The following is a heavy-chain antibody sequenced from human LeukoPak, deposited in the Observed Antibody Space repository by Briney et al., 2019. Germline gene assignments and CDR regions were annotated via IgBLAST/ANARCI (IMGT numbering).Heavy chain of an antibody. Sequence: PSETLSLTCTVSGGSISSGGYYWSWIRQHPGKGLEWIGYIYYSGSTYYNPSLKSRVTISVDTSKNQFSLKLSSVTAADTAVYYCARVNPMATRVLDIWGQGTMVTVSS. CDR1: GGSISSGGYY. CDR3: ARVNPMATRVLDI. D-gene: IGHD5-24*01. V-gene: IGHV4-31*03. CDR2: IYYSGST. J-gene: IGHJ3*02.